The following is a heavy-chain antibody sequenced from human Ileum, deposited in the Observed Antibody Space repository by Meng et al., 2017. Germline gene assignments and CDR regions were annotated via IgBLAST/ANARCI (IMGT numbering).Heavy chain of an antibody. D-gene: IGHD3-22*01. J-gene: IGHJ4*02. CDR3: SRTSYYDNSGYYPG. Sequence: QGQRTQWGAGLLKASETLSLTCAVYGGSFSGYYWSWIRQPPGKGLEWIGEINHSGSTNYNPSLKSRVTISVDTSKNQFSLKLSSVTAADTAVYYCSRTSYYDNSGYYPGWGQGTLVTVSS. CDR1: GGSFSGYY. CDR2: INHSGST. V-gene: IGHV4-34*01.